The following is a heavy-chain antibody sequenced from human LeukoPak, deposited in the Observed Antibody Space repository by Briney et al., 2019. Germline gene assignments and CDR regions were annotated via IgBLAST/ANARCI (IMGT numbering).Heavy chain of an antibody. CDR1: GFTFSSYS. CDR2: ISSSSSYI. CDR3: ARGPGYSSGWYPR. Sequence: SGGSLRLSCAASGFTFSSYSMNWVRQAPGKGLEWVSSISSSSSYIYYADSVKGRFTISRDNAKNSLYLQMNSLRAEDTAVYYCARGPGYSSGWYPRWGQGTLVTVSS. J-gene: IGHJ4*02. D-gene: IGHD6-19*01. V-gene: IGHV3-21*01.